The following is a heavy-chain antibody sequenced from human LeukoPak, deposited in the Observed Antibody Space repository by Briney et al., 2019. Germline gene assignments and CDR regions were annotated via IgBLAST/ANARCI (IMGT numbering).Heavy chain of an antibody. CDR2: ISAYNGNT. J-gene: IGHJ5*02. D-gene: IGHD2-15*01. CDR1: GYTFTSYG. V-gene: IGHV1-18*01. CDR3: ARDRAHCSGGSCYSPNWFDP. Sequence: ASVKVSCKASGYTFTSYGISWVRQAPGQGLEWMGWISAYNGNTNYVQKLQGRVTMTTDTSTSTAYMELRSLRSDDTAVYYCARDRAHCSGGSCYSPNWFDPWGQGTLVTVSS.